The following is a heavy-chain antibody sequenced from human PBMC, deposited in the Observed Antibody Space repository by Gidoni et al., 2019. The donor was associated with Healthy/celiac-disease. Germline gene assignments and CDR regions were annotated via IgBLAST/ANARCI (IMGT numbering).Heavy chain of an antibody. CDR1: GGSIRSSSYY. CDR3: ASQTQGYIWGNPYWYFDL. CDR2: IYYSGST. D-gene: IGHD3-16*01. V-gene: IGHV4-39*01. J-gene: IGHJ2*01. Sequence: QLQLQESGPGLVKPSETLSLTCTLSGGSIRSSSYYWGLISQPPGKGLEWIGSIYYSGSTYYNPSLKSRVTISVDTSKNQFSLKLSSVTAADTAVYYCASQTQGYIWGNPYWYFDLWGRGTLVTVSS.